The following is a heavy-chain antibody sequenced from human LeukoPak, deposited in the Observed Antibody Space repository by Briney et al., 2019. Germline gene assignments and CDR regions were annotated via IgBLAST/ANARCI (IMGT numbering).Heavy chain of an antibody. V-gene: IGHV4-59*08. D-gene: IGHD2/OR15-2a*01. CDR1: DDSISDYY. CDR2: FYNSGRS. CDR3: ASAPHVNYFDF. Sequence: SETLSLTCTVSDDSISDYYRGWIRQPPGKGLEWIGYFYNSGRSTYNPSLKSRVTISIDTPKNQFSLKLSSVTAADTAVYYCASAPHVNYFDFWGQGALVTVST. J-gene: IGHJ4*02.